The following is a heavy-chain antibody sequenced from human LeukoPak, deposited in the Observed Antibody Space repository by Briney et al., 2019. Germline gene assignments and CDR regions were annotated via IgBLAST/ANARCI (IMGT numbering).Heavy chain of an antibody. CDR1: GGTFSSYA. V-gene: IGHV1-2*02. J-gene: IGHJ5*02. D-gene: IGHD3-22*01. CDR3: ARLYYYDNSGYKYNWFDP. CDR2: INPNSGGT. Sequence: ASVKVSCKASGGTFSSYAISWVRQAPGQGLEWMGWINPNSGGTDYAQNFQGRVTMTRDTSISTAYMELIRLRPDDTAVYYCARLYYYDNSGYKYNWFDPWGQGTLVTVSS.